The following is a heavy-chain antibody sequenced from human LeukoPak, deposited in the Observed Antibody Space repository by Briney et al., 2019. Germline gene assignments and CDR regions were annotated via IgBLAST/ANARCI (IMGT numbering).Heavy chain of an antibody. Sequence: GGSLRLSCAASGFTVSSSFMSWVRQAPGKGLEWVSIIFAAVGTYYTDSVKGRFTTSRDNSKNTLYLQMNSLRAEDTAVYYCAKVKVGATIDYWGQGTLVTVSS. D-gene: IGHD1-26*01. J-gene: IGHJ4*02. CDR2: IFAAVGT. V-gene: IGHV3-53*01. CDR3: AKVKVGATIDY. CDR1: GFTVSSSF.